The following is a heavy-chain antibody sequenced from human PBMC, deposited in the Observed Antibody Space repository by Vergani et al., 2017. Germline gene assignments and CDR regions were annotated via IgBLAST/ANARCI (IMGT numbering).Heavy chain of an antibody. CDR1: GGSISSGHYY. V-gene: IGHV4-30-4*01. Sequence: QVQLQESGPGLVKPSQTLSLTCTVSGGSISSGHYYWSWIRLPPGKGLEWIGHIYYSGSTYYKSSLKSRVTISVDTSNNQFSLKLSSVTAADTAVYYCARETCSSTSCLYLGVAFDIWGQGTMVTVSS. J-gene: IGHJ3*02. D-gene: IGHD2-2*01. CDR3: ARETCSSTSCLYLGVAFDI. CDR2: IYYSGST.